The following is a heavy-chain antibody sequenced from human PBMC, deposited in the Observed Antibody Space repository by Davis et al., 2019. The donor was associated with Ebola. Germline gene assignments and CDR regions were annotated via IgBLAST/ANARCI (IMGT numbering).Heavy chain of an antibody. CDR1: GDSVSGSNGA. CDR3: ARGWLRSGFDY. J-gene: IGHJ4*02. Sequence: PSETLSLTRAISGDSVSGSNGAWNWIRQPPSRGLEWLGRAYYSSKWYIDYAASVKGRITVNPDTSKNQLSLQLNSVTPEDTAVYYCARGWLRSGFDYWGQGTLATVSS. V-gene: IGHV6-1*01. CDR2: AYYSSKWYI. D-gene: IGHD5-12*01.